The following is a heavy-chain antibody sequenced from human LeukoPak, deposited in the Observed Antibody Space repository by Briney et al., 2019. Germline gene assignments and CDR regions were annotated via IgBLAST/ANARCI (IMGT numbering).Heavy chain of an antibody. CDR2: IYYSGST. D-gene: IGHD2-2*01. V-gene: IGHV4-30-2*03. CDR3: ARHKGGCSSTSCYQAYYYMDV. CDR1: GGSISSGGYS. J-gene: IGHJ6*03. Sequence: SETLSLTCAVSGGSISSGGYSWSWIRQPPGKGLEWIGSIYYSGSTYYNPSLKSRVTISVDTSKNQFSLKLSSVTAADTGVYYCARHKGGCSSTSCYQAYYYMDVWGKGTTVTISS.